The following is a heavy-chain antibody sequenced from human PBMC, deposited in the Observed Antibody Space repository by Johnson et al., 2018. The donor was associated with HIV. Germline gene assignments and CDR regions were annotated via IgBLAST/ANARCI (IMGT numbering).Heavy chain of an antibody. J-gene: IGHJ3*02. V-gene: IGHV3-66*01. D-gene: IGHD3-10*01. CDR3: ARGHMVRGVTHAFDI. CDR2: MYSGGST. Sequence: VQLVESGGGVVQPGRSLRLSCAASGFTFDDYGMSWVRQVQGKGLEWVSVMYSGGSTYYADSVKGRFTISRDNSKNTLYLQMNSLRAEDTAVYYCARGHMVRGVTHAFDIWGQGTMVTVSS. CDR1: GFTFDDYG.